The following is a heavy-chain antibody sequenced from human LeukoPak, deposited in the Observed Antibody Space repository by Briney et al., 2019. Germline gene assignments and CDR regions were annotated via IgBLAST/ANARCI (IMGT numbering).Heavy chain of an antibody. V-gene: IGHV3-48*02. D-gene: IGHD2-15*01. CDR3: ARVRDGIEFFDG. Sequence: GGPLRLSCAASGFTFSSYSMNWVRQAPGKGLEWVSYISSSSSTIYYAGSVKGRFTISRDNANNSLYLQMNSLRDEDTTVYYSARVRDGIEFFDGWGQGTLVTV. CDR2: ISSSSSTI. CDR1: GFTFSSYS. J-gene: IGHJ3*01.